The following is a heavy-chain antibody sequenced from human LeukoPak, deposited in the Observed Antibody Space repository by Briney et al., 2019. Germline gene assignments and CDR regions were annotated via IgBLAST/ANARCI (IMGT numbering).Heavy chain of an antibody. CDR1: GGSISSYY. J-gene: IGHJ6*03. D-gene: IGHD4-23*01. Sequence: SETLSLTCTVSGGSISSYYWSWIRQPAGKGLEWIGRIYTSGSTNYNPSLKSRVTISIDTSKNQFSLKLSSVTAADTAVYYCASTDGGNPSYYYYYYMDVWGKGTTVTVSS. CDR3: ASTDGGNPSYYYYYYMDV. V-gene: IGHV4-4*07. CDR2: IYTSGST.